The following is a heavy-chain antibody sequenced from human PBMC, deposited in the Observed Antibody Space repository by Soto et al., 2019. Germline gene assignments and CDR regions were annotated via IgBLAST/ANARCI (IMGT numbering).Heavy chain of an antibody. D-gene: IGHD2-8*01. CDR1: GFTFSSYT. V-gene: IGHV3-48*02. CDR2: ISSSSRTI. J-gene: IGHJ4*02. CDR3: ARAPNRALDY. Sequence: GGSLRLSCAASGFTFSSYTMHWVRQAPGKGLEWISYISSSSRTIYYADSVRGRFTISRDNAQSSLYLQMTSLRDEDTAVYYCARAPNRALDYWGQGTLVTVSS.